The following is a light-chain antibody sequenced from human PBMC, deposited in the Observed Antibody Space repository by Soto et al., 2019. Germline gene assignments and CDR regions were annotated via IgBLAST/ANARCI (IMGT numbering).Light chain of an antibody. CDR3: QSYDSSLSHVV. V-gene: IGLV1-40*01. CDR1: SSNIGSYYD. CDR2: GDN. Sequence: QAVVTQPPSVSGAPGQRVTIHCTGSSSNIGSYYDVHWYQQLPGTVPKLLIYGDNNRPSGVPDRFSGSKSGTSASLAITGLQAEDEANYYCQSYDSSLSHVVFGGGTKLTVL. J-gene: IGLJ2*01.